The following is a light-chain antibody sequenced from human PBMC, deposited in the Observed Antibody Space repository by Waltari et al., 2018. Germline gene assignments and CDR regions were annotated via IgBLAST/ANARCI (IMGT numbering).Light chain of an antibody. CDR1: QSVSSD. CDR2: EAS. V-gene: IGKV3-15*01. J-gene: IGKJ1*01. Sequence: EILMTQSPGTLSVSPGERATLSCRASQSVSSDLAWYQQKPGQAPRLLIYEASTRATGIPDRFSGRGSGTEFTLTISSLQPEDFGLYYCQQYNNWPRWTFGQGTKVEIK. CDR3: QQYNNWPRWT.